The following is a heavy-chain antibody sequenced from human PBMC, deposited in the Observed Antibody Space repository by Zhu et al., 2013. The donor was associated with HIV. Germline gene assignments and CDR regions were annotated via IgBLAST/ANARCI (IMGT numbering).Heavy chain of an antibody. CDR1: GYTFTSYY. CDR2: INPSGGST. Sequence: QVQLVQSGAEVKKPGASVKVSCKASGYTFTSYYMHWVRQAPGQGLEWMGIINPSGGSTSYAQKFQGRVTMTRDTSTSTVYMELSSLRSEDTAVYYCARDRREGSTDAFDIVGPRDNGHRLF. J-gene: IGHJ3*02. D-gene: IGHD1-26*01. CDR3: ARDRREGSTDAFDI. V-gene: IGHV1-46*01.